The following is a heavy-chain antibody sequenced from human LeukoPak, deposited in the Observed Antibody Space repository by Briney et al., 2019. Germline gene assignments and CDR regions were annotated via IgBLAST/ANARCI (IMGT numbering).Heavy chain of an antibody. J-gene: IGHJ5*02. CDR3: AKDKELRRTWWFDH. CDR2: ISGDGGST. CDR1: GFTFDDYA. V-gene: IGHV3-43*02. Sequence: PGGSLRLSCAASGFTFDDYAMHWVRHAPGKGLEWVSLISGDGGSTYYADSVKGRFTISRDNSKNSLYLQMNSLRTEDTAFYYCAKDKELRRTWWFDHWGQGTLVTFSS. D-gene: IGHD1-26*01.